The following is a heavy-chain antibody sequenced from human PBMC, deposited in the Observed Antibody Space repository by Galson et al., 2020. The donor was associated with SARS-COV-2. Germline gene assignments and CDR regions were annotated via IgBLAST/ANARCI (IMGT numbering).Heavy chain of an antibody. V-gene: IGHV3-74*01. CDR3: TATRAY. CDR2: INGHGNST. CDR1: GFTFSTYW. Sequence: GGSLRLSCAASGFTFSTYWMHWVRQAPGKGLMWVSRINGHGNSTSYADSVKDRFTISRDNAKNTLYLQMNSLRVEDTAVYYCTATRAYWGQGILVTVSS. J-gene: IGHJ4*02. D-gene: IGHD1-26*01.